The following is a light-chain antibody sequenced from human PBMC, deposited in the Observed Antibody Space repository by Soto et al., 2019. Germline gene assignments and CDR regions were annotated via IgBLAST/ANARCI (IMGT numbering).Light chain of an antibody. CDR3: SSYKFSTTLRV. V-gene: IGLV2-14*01. CDR2: EVT. J-gene: IGLJ3*02. Sequence: QSVLTQPASVYGSPGQSITLSCAGTINDIGSYNYVSWFQQHPGKAPKLIIYEVTHRPSGISTRFSGSKSGNTASLTISGLQAEDEAVYYCSSYKFSTTLRVFGGGTKVTVL. CDR1: INDIGSYNY.